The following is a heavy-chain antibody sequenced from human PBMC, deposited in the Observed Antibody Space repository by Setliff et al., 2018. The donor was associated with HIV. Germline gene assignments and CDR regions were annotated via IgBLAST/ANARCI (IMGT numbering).Heavy chain of an antibody. J-gene: IGHJ4*02. Sequence: SETLSLTCTVSEGYITGYYWTWIRQPSGRGLEWIGYIFYSGTTKFNPSLKSRAVISVDSSNNQFSLKMTSVTAADTAVYFCARFNALLGSSTYYDYWGPGLLVTVSS. CDR3: ARFNALLGSSTYYDY. CDR1: EGYITGYY. V-gene: IGHV4-59*01. D-gene: IGHD3-22*01. CDR2: IFYSGTT.